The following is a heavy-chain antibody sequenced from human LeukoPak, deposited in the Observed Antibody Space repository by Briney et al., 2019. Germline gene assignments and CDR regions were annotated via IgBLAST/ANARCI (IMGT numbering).Heavy chain of an antibody. CDR1: GFTFSSYA. J-gene: IGHJ6*03. D-gene: IGHD3-10*01. Sequence: GGSLRLSCAASGFTFSSYAMSWVRQAPGKGLEWVSAISGSGGSTYYADSVKGRFTISRDNSKNTLYLQMNSLRAEDTAVYYCAKAIGWFGEYYYYMQVCGKGTTITVSS. V-gene: IGHV3-23*01. CDR2: ISGSGGST. CDR3: AKAIGWFGEYYYYMQV.